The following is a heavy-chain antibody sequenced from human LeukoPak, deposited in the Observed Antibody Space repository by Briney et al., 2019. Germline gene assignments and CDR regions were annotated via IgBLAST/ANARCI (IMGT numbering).Heavy chain of an antibody. CDR3: ASDSAGSGSYYN. Sequence: GGSLRLSCAASGFTVSSNYMSWVRQAPGKGLEWVSVIYSGGSTYYADSVKGRFTISRDNSKNTLYLQMNSLRAEDTAVYYCASDSAGSGSYYNWGQGTLVTVSS. D-gene: IGHD3-10*01. V-gene: IGHV3-53*01. CDR2: IYSGGST. J-gene: IGHJ4*02. CDR1: GFTVSSNY.